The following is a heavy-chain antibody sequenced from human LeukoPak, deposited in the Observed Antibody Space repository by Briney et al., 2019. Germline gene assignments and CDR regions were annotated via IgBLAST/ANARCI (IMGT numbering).Heavy chain of an antibody. Sequence: GGSLRLSCAASGFTFSSYTMNWVRQAPGKGLEWVSGISGSGGDTYYAGSVKGRFTISRDNSKNTLFLQMNSLRAEDTAVYYCAKPTLLSGYFDYWGQGTLVTVSS. V-gene: IGHV3-23*01. J-gene: IGHJ4*02. CDR2: ISGSGGDT. D-gene: IGHD2-15*01. CDR1: GFTFSSYT. CDR3: AKPTLLSGYFDY.